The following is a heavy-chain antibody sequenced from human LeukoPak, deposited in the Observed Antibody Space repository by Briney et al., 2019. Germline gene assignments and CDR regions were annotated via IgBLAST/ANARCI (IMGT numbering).Heavy chain of an antibody. J-gene: IGHJ1*01. CDR2: ISWNSGSI. CDR1: GFTFDDYA. V-gene: IGHV3-9*01. CDR3: ARDWYYDSSGSLEYFQH. D-gene: IGHD3-22*01. Sequence: PGGSLRLSCAASGFTFDDYAMHWVRQAPGKGLEWVSGISWNSGSIGYADSVKGRFTISRDNAKNSLYLQMNSLRAEDTAVYYCARDWYYDSSGSLEYFQHWGQGTLVTVSS.